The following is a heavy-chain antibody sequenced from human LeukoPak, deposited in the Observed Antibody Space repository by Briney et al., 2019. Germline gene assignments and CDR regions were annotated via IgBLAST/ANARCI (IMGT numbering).Heavy chain of an antibody. CDR1: GFTFSSYS. J-gene: IGHJ4*02. V-gene: IGHV3-48*02. CDR2: ITASGTAM. Sequence: GGSLRLSCAASGFTFSSYSMNWVRQAPGKGLEWVSHITASGTAMFYADSVKGRFTIPRDNAKNSLYLQMNSLRDEDTAVYYCASSGSYRFDYWGQGTLVTVSS. CDR3: ASSGSYRFDY. D-gene: IGHD1-26*01.